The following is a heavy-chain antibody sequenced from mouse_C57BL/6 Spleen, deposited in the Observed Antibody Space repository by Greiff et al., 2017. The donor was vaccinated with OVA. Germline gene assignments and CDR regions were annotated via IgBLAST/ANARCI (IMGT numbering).Heavy chain of an antibody. CDR1: GYTFTDYE. CDR3: PVAEWNAMDY. J-gene: IGHJ4*01. V-gene: IGHV1-15*01. Sequence: QVQLQQSGAELVRPGASVTLSCKASGYTFTDYEMHWVKQTPVHGLEWIGAIDPETGGTAYNQKFKGKAILTADKSSSTAYMELRSLTSEDSAVYYCPVAEWNAMDYWGQGTSVTVSS. CDR2: IDPETGGT.